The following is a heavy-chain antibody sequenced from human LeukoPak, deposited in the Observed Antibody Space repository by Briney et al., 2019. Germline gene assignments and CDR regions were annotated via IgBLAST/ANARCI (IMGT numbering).Heavy chain of an antibody. CDR3: ARLAGTTRLYNR. D-gene: IGHD1-7*01. Sequence: SETLSLTCAVYGGSFSGYYWSWIRQPPGKGLEWIGEINHSGSTNYNPSLKSRVTISVDTSKSQFSLKLSSVTAADTAVYYCARLAGTTRLYNRWGQGTLVTVSS. CDR2: INHSGST. J-gene: IGHJ5*02. CDR1: GGSFSGYY. V-gene: IGHV4-34*01.